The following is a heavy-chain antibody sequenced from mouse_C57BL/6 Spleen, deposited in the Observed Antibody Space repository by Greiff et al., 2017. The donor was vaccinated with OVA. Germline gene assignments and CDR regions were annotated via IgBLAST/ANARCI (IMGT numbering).Heavy chain of an antibody. CDR1: GYAFSSSW. V-gene: IGHV1-82*01. J-gene: IGHJ2*01. CDR2: IYPGDGDT. CDR3: AIGGQLGCDY. D-gene: IGHD3-2*01. Sequence: VQLQQSGPELVKPGASVKISCKASGYAFSSSWMNWVKQRPGKGLEWIGRIYPGDGDTNYNGKFKGKATLTADKSSSTAYMQLSSLTSEDSAVYFCAIGGQLGCDYWGQGTTLTVSS.